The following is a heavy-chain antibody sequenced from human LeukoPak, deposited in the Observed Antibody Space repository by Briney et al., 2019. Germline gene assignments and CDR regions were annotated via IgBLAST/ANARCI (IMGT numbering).Heavy chain of an antibody. J-gene: IGHJ6*03. Sequence: SETLSLTCTVSGASMSGLSWSWIRQAPGKGLEWIGFIQPGGSTNYNPSLQSRVTISLDTSKTHFSLTLKSVTAADAAVYYCAREKWELLGEFSYYFDLWGKGTTVTVSS. D-gene: IGHD1-26*01. CDR2: IQPGGST. CDR1: GASMSGLS. CDR3: AREKWELLGEFSYYFDL. V-gene: IGHV4-59*11.